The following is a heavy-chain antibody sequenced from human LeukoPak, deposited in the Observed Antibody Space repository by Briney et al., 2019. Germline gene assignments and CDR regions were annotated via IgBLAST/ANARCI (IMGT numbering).Heavy chain of an antibody. CDR3: ARVGFYAKSLNPTTHAYYYYYMDV. D-gene: IGHD2/OR15-2a*01. CDR1: GGTFSSYA. CDR2: IIPILGIA. Sequence: ASVKVSCKASGGTFSSYAISWVRQAPGQGLEWMGRIIPILGIANYARKFQGRVTITADKSTSTAYMELSSLRSEDTAVYYCARVGFYAKSLNPTTHAYYYYYMDVWGKGTTVTVSS. J-gene: IGHJ6*03. V-gene: IGHV1-69*04.